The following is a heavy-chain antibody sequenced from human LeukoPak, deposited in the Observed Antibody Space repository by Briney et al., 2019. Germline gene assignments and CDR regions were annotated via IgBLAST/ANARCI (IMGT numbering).Heavy chain of an antibody. J-gene: IGHJ4*02. V-gene: IGHV4-59*01. CDR2: ISYSGYA. CDR3: ARGQNDYGGMVFDY. Sequence: SETLSLTCTVSGDSISRYYWGWIRQAPGKGLESFGFISYSGYASYNPSLKSRVTLSRDTSKNQFSLRLGSVTAADTAVYFCARGQNDYGGMVFDYWGQGILVTVSS. D-gene: IGHD4/OR15-4a*01. CDR1: GDSISRYY.